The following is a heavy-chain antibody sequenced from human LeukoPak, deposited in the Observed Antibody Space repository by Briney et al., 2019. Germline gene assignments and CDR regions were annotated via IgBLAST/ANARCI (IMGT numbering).Heavy chain of an antibody. CDR3: ARVDYGGAFDI. J-gene: IGHJ3*02. Sequence: PSETLSLTCAVYGGSFSGYYWSWIRQPPGKGLEWIGEINHSGSTNYNPSLKSRVTISVDTSKNQFSLKLSSVTAADTAVYYCARVDYGGAFDIWGQGTMVTVSS. CDR1: GGSFSGYY. V-gene: IGHV4-34*01. CDR2: INHSGST. D-gene: IGHD4-17*01.